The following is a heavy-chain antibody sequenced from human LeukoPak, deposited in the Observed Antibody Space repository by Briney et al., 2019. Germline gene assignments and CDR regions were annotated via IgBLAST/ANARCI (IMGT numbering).Heavy chain of an antibody. D-gene: IGHD3-22*01. CDR1: GYTFTSYD. J-gene: IGHJ5*02. CDR2: MYPNSGNI. Sequence: ASVKVSCKASGYTFTSYDINWVRQATGQGLEWMGLMYPNSGNIGYAQKFQGRVTMTRNTSISTAYMELSSLRSEDTAVYYCARDPIALYYYDSSGYYPDENWFDPWGQGTLVTVSS. CDR3: ARDPIALYYYDSSGYYPDENWFDP. V-gene: IGHV1-8*01.